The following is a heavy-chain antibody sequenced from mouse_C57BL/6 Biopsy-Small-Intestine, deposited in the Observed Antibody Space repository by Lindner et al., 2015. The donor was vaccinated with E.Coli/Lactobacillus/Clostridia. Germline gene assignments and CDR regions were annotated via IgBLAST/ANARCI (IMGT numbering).Heavy chain of an antibody. J-gene: IGHJ3*01. CDR2: INPYNDDT. V-gene: IGHV1-14*01. CDR3: TRDDAAFAY. Sequence: VQLQESGPELVKPGASVKMSCMASGYTFSIYIMYWVKQKPGQGLEWIGYINPYNDDTKYNEKFKGKATLTSDKSSNTAYMELSSLTSEDSAVYYCTRDDAAFAYWGQGTLVTVSA. CDR1: GYTFSIYI.